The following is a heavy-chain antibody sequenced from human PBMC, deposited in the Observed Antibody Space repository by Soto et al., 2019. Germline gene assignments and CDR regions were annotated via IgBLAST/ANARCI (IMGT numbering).Heavy chain of an antibody. J-gene: IGHJ4*02. V-gene: IGHV4-59*01. CDR1: GGSISSYY. D-gene: IGHD4-17*01. CDR3: ARAYGDYPLGLLDY. CDR2: IYYSGST. Sequence: SETLSLTCTVSGGSISSYYWSWIRQPPGKGLEWIGYIYYSGSTNYNPSLKSRVTISVDTSKNQFSLKLSSVTAADTAVYYCARAYGDYPLGLLDYWGQGTLVTVSS.